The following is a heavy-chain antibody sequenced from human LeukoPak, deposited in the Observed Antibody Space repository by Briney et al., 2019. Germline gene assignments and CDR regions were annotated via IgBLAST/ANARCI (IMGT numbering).Heavy chain of an antibody. CDR3: VCQAAGTDFYFDY. CDR2: ISWDGGST. CDR1: GFTFDDYA. D-gene: IGHD6-13*01. J-gene: IGHJ4*02. V-gene: IGHV3-43D*04. Sequence: GGSLRLSCAASGFTFDDYAMHWVRHAPGKGLEWVSLISWDGGSTYYADSVKGRFTISRDNSKNSLYLQMNSLRAEDTALYYCVCQAAGTDFYFDYWGQGTLVTVSS.